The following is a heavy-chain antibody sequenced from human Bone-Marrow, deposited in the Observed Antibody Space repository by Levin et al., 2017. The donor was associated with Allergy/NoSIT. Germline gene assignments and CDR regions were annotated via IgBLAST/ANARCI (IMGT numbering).Heavy chain of an antibody. V-gene: IGHV3-30*18. J-gene: IGHJ4*02. CDR3: AKNSGKNYVYNCDF. D-gene: IGHD1-26*01. Sequence: RTGGSLRLSCVASGFTFSSYDMHWVRQAPGKGLEWVSLISYDGDRKFYADSVRGRFTISRDNSKNTLYLQMNSLRAEDTAVYYCAKNSGKNYVYNCDFWGQGTLVTVSS. CDR2: ISYDGDRK. CDR1: GFTFSSYD.